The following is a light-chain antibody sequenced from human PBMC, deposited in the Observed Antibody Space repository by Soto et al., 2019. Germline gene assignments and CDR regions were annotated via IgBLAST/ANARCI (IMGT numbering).Light chain of an antibody. Sequence: QSVLTQPPSASGTPGQRVTISCSGSSSNIGSNYVYWYQQLPGTAPKLLIYRNNQRPSGVPDRFSGSKSGTSASLAISGLGSEDEADYYCAAWDDSLSALFGGGSKLTVL. J-gene: IGLJ2*01. CDR2: RNN. CDR1: SSNIGSNY. CDR3: AAWDDSLSAL. V-gene: IGLV1-47*01.